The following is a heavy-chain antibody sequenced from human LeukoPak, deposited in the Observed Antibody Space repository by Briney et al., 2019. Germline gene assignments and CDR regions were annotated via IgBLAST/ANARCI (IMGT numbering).Heavy chain of an antibody. CDR2: IYYSGST. J-gene: IGHJ3*02. CDR3: ARGPAADAFDI. D-gene: IGHD6-25*01. CDR1: GGSISSYY. Sequence: SETLSLTCTVSGGSISSYYWSWIRQPPGKGLEWIGYIYYSGSTNYNPSLKSRVTISVDTSKNQFSLKLSFVTAADTAVYYCARGPAADAFDIWGQGTMVTVSS. V-gene: IGHV4-59*01.